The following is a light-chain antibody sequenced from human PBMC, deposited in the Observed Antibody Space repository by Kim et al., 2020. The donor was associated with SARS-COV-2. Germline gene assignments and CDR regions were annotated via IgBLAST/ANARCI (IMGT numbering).Light chain of an antibody. V-gene: IGLV1-40*01. CDR1: SSNIGPGYG. CDR3: QSYDSSLSGSVV. CDR2: GYT. J-gene: IGLJ2*01. Sequence: QSVLTQPPSLSGAPGQRVTISCTGSSSNIGPGYGIQWYQQLPGTAPKLLIYGYTHRPSGVPDRFSGSKSGTSASLAITGLQAEDEADYYCQSYDSSLSGSVVFGGGTQLTVL.